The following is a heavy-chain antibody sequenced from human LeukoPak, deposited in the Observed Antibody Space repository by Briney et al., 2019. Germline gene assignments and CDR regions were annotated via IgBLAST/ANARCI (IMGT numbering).Heavy chain of an antibody. CDR2: IYDSGST. V-gene: IGHV4-59*08. D-gene: IGHD1-26*01. J-gene: IGHJ4*02. CDR3: ARHGRGSSRTIDY. CDR1: GGSISSYY. Sequence: SETLSLTCTVSGGSISSYYWSWIRQPPGKGLEWSGYIYDSGSTNYNPSLKSRVTISVDTSKNQFSLKLTSVTAADTAVYYCARHGRGSSRTIDYWGQGTLVTVSS.